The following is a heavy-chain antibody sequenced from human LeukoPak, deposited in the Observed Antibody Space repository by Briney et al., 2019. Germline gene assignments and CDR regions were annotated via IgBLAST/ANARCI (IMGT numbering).Heavy chain of an antibody. CDR1: GYTFTNYL. Sequence: ASVKVSCKASGYTFTNYLLHWVRQAPGQGLEWVGRITPSVDTTNYAQKFRDRVTMTTDTSTSTAYMELRSLRSDDTAVYYCARGDYGDYEDYWGQGTLVTVSS. D-gene: IGHD4-17*01. V-gene: IGHV1-46*01. CDR3: ARGDYGDYEDY. J-gene: IGHJ4*02. CDR2: ITPSVDTT.